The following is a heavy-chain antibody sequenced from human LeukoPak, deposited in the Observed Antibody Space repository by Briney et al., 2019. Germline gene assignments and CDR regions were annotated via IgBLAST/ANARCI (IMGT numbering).Heavy chain of an antibody. CDR2: INHSGST. Sequence: SETLSLTCAVYGGSFSGYYWTWIRQSPGKGLEWIGEINHSGSTNYDPSLKSRVTISVDTSKNQFSLKLSSVTAADTAVYYCARVAGTTVYYYYYYYYMDVWGKGTTVTVSS. D-gene: IGHD1-7*01. J-gene: IGHJ6*03. CDR3: ARVAGTTVYYYYYYYYMDV. CDR1: GGSFSGYY. V-gene: IGHV4-34*01.